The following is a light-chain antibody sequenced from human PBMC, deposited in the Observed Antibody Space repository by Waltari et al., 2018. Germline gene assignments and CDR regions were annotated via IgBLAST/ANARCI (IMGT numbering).Light chain of an antibody. Sequence: QSALTQPASVSGSPGQSITISCTGTSSAVGGYNSVSWYQQHPGKAPKLMIYAVSNRPSGVSNLFSGSKSGNTASLTISGLQAEDEADYYCSSYTSSSTVFGGGTKLTVL. CDR2: AVS. CDR1: SSAVGGYNS. J-gene: IGLJ2*01. CDR3: SSYTSSSTV. V-gene: IGLV2-14*03.